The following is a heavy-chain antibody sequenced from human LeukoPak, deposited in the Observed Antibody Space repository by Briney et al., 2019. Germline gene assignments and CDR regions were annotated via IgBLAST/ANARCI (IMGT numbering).Heavy chain of an antibody. V-gene: IGHV3-7*01. CDR2: IKQDGSEK. Sequence: GGSLRLSCAASGFTFSSYWMSWVRQAPGKGLEWVANIKQDGSEKYYVDSVKGRFTISRDNAKNSLYLQMNSLRAEDTAVYYCARSRLCTHPMWCWFDPWGQGTLVTVSS. D-gene: IGHD2-21*01. J-gene: IGHJ5*02. CDR1: GFTFSSYW. CDR3: ARSRLCTHPMWCWFDP.